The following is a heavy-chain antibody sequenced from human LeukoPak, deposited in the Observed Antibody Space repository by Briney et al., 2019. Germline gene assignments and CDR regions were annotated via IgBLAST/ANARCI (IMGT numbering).Heavy chain of an antibody. CDR2: LWYDGTNK. J-gene: IGHJ6*03. CDR3: ARGYSTSHYYLDV. CDR1: GFSFSRYG. Sequence: GGSLRLSCEASGFSFSRYGMHWVRQAPGKGLEWLALLWYDGTNKYYADSVGGRFSISRDNSRNTLYLEISSLRADDTAVYYCARGYSTSHYYLDVWGKGTTVTVSS. V-gene: IGHV3-33*01. D-gene: IGHD2/OR15-2a*01.